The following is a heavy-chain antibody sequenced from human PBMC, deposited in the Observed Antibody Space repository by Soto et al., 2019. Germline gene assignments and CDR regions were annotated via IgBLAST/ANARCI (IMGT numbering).Heavy chain of an antibody. D-gene: IGHD6-19*01. J-gene: IGHJ4*02. CDR1: GGSISSGGYS. CDR2: IYHSGST. V-gene: IGHV4-30-2*01. Sequence: TSETLSLTCAVSGGSISSGGYSWIWIRQPPGKGLEWIGYIYHSGSTYYNPSLKSRVTISVDRSKNQFSLKLSSVTAAYTAVYYCARAGGLGAVAVEYWGQGTLVTVSS. CDR3: ARAGGLGAVAVEY.